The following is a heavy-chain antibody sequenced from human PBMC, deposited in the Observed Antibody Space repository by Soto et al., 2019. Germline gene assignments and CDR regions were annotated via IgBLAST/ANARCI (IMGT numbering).Heavy chain of an antibody. CDR1: GYTFTTYG. CDR2: ISAYNGNT. V-gene: IGHV1-18*01. CDR3: ARVWTRPYFYDSSGYPRNFDY. J-gene: IGHJ4*02. D-gene: IGHD3-22*01. Sequence: ASVKVSCKTSGYTFTTYGISWVRQAPGQGLEWMGWISAYNGNTNYAQKFQGRVTMTTDTSTSTAYMEVGGLRSDDTAVYYCARVWTRPYFYDSSGYPRNFDYWGQGTLVTVSS.